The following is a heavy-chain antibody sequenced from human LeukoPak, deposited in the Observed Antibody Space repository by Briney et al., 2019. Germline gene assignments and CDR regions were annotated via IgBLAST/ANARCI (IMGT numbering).Heavy chain of an antibody. CDR1: GGSIGGHTFY. J-gene: IGHJ3*02. V-gene: IGHV4-39*01. CDR2: IYYNGNS. Sequence: SETLSLTCNVSGGSIGGHTFYWDWIRQPPGKGLEWIATIYYNGNSFYNPSLKSRVAISIDMSKSQFSLHLSSVTAADTAIYYCARLTALAGHRGAFDIWGPGTMVTVSS. CDR3: ARLTALAGHRGAFDI. D-gene: IGHD6-19*01.